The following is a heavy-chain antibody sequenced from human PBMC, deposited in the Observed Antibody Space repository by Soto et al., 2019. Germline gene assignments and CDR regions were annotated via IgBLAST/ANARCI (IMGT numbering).Heavy chain of an antibody. Sequence: SVKVSCKASGFTFSSSAVQWVRQARGQRLEWIGWIVVGSGNTNYAQKFQERVAITRDMSTSTAYMELRSLRSEDTAVYYCAAGYCSGGSCYPRYYYGMDVWGRGTTVTVSS. CDR1: GFTFSSSA. J-gene: IGHJ6*02. V-gene: IGHV1-58*01. CDR2: IVVGSGNT. D-gene: IGHD2-15*01. CDR3: AAGYCSGGSCYPRYYYGMDV.